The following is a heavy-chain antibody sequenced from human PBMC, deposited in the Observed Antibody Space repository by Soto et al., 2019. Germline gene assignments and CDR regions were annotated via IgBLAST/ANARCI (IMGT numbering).Heavy chain of an antibody. CDR1: GFTFSSYA. V-gene: IGHV3-30-3*01. Sequence: QVQLVESGGGVVQPGRSLRLSCAASGFTFSSYAMHWVRQAPGKGLEWVAVISYDGSNKYYADSVKGRFTISRDNSKNTLYLQMNSLRAEDTAVYYCAGGYCISTSCYYYYGMAVWGQGTTVTVSS. CDR2: ISYDGSNK. CDR3: AGGYCISTSCYYYYGMAV. D-gene: IGHD2-2*01. J-gene: IGHJ6*02.